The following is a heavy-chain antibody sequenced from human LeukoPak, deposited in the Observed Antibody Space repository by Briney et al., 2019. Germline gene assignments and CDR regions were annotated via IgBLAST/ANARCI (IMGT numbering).Heavy chain of an antibody. Sequence: GGSQRLSCAASGFTFDDYAMHWVRQAPGKGLEWVSGISWNSGSIGYADSVKGRFTISRDNAKNSLYLQMNSLRAEDTALYYCAKDLELRKNYYYYGMDVWGQGTTVTVSS. D-gene: IGHD1-7*01. J-gene: IGHJ6*02. CDR1: GFTFDDYA. CDR2: ISWNSGSI. CDR3: AKDLELRKNYYYYGMDV. V-gene: IGHV3-9*01.